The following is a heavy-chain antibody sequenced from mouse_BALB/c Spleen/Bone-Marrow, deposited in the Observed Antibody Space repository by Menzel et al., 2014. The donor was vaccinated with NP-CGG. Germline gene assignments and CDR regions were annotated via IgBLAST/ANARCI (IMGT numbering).Heavy chain of an antibody. J-gene: IGHJ2*01. V-gene: IGHV5-15*02. D-gene: IGHD1-1*01. CDR3: ARALAYGSSFDY. CDR2: ISNLAYSI. Sequence: DVKLVESGGGLVQPGGSRKLSCAASGFTFSDYGMAWVRQAPGKGPECVAFISNLAYSIYYTDTVTGRFTISRENAKNTLYLEMSSLRSEDTAMYYCARALAYGSSFDYWGQGTTLTVSS. CDR1: GFTFSDYG.